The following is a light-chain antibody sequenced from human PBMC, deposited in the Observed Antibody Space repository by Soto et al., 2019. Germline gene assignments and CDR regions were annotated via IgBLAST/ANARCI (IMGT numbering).Light chain of an antibody. CDR1: SSDVGGYNY. J-gene: IGLJ1*01. CDR3: SSYTSSSTYV. CDR2: EVS. V-gene: IGLV2-14*01. Sequence: QSVLTQPASVSESPGQSITISCTGTSSDVGGYNYVSWYQQHPGEVPRLVIYEVSNRPSGVSSRFSGSKSGNTASLTISGLQAEEEADYYCSSYTSSSTYVFGTGTKVTVL.